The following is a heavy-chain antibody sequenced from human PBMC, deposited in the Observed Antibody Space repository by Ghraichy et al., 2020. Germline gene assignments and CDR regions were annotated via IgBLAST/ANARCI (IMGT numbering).Heavy chain of an antibody. J-gene: IGHJ4*02. CDR2: IERITEGGTT. D-gene: IGHD2-8*02. V-gene: IGHV3-15*07. CDR3: ATDCTGGGGCSGN. Sequence: GGSLRLSCAASGLTFSEAWMNWVRQAPGMGLEWVGRIERITEGGTTDYAAPVKGRFTISRDDSKNTLYLKMNSLKIEDTAVYYCATDCTGGGGCSGNWGQGTQVTVSS. CDR1: GLTFSEAW.